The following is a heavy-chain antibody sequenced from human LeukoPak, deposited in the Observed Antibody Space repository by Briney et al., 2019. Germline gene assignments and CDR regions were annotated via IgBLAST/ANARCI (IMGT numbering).Heavy chain of an antibody. D-gene: IGHD3-10*01. Sequence: SETLSLTCTVSGCSITSYYWSWIRQPPGKGLEWIGYIYYSGSTNYNPSLKSRVTISVDTSKNQFSLKLSSVTAADTAVYYCARGGVNYKIAGPWGQGALVTVSS. CDR2: IYYSGST. V-gene: IGHV4-59*01. CDR3: ARGGVNYKIAGP. J-gene: IGHJ5*02. CDR1: GCSITSYY.